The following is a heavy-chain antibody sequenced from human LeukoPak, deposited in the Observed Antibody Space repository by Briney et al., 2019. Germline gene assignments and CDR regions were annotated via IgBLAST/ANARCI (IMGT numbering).Heavy chain of an antibody. CDR3: ARVVGIADY. Sequence: PGGSLRLSCAASGFTFSNIWMSWVRQAPGKGLEWVAHIKGDGSQIYYVDSTEGRFTISRDNAKNSLYLQMNSLRAEDTAVYYCARVVGIADYWGQGTLDTVSA. CDR2: IKGDGSQI. CDR1: GFTFSNIW. D-gene: IGHD2-21*01. J-gene: IGHJ4*02. V-gene: IGHV3-7*04.